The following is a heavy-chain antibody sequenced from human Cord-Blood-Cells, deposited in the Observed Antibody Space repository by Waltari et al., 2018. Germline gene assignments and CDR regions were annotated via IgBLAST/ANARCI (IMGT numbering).Heavy chain of an antibody. CDR2: IYYSGSN. V-gene: IGHV4-39*07. D-gene: IGHD3-10*01. CDR1: GGSISSSSYY. Sequence: QLQLQESGPGLVKPSETLSLTCTVSGGSISSSSYYWGWIRQPPGKGLEWIGSIYYSGSNYYSPSLKSRFTISVDTSKNQFSLKLGSVTAADTAVYYCARHGSPMVRGVPNWFDPWGQGTLVTVSS. CDR3: ARHGSPMVRGVPNWFDP. J-gene: IGHJ5*02.